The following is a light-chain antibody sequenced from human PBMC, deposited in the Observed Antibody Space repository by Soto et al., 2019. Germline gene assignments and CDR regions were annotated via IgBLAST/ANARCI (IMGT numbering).Light chain of an antibody. CDR3: SPYTSDSSYV. CDR1: SSDVGLYDY. J-gene: IGLJ1*01. CDR2: AVS. V-gene: IGLV2-14*01. Sequence: QSVLTQPASVSGSPGQSITISCTGTSSDVGLYDYVSWYQQHPGKAPQLMIYAVSNRPSGVSNRFSASKSGNTASLFISGLQAEDEADYYCSPYTSDSSYVFGSGTKVTLL.